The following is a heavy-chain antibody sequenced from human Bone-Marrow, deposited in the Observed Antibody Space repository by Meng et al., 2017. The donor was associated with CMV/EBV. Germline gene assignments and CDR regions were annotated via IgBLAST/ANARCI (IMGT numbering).Heavy chain of an antibody. CDR2: IKSKTDGGTT. CDR3: ARDGVGRDGYFDY. J-gene: IGHJ4*02. CDR1: GFTFSNAW. D-gene: IGHD5-24*01. Sequence: GGSLRLSCAASGFTFSNAWMSWVRQAPGKGLEWVGRIKSKTDGGTTDYAAPVKGRFTISRDDSKNTLYLQMNSLKTEDTAVYYCARDGVGRDGYFDYWGQGPLVTVSS. V-gene: IGHV3-15*01.